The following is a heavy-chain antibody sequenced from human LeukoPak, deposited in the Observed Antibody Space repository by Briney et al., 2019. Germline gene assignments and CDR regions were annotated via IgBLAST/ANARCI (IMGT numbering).Heavy chain of an antibody. CDR2: IIAYNGNT. Sequence: ASLRVSCMPSVYTFTSDGISWVRQAPGQGREWMGWIIAYNGNTNYAQKLQGRVTMSPDTSPSTACVEQWSLRVDETALYFCARGRCHSSSSSCYVNWFDTWGQGTLVTVSS. D-gene: IGHD2-2*01. CDR3: ARGRCHSSSSSCYVNWFDT. V-gene: IGHV1-18*01. J-gene: IGHJ5*02. CDR1: VYTFTSDG.